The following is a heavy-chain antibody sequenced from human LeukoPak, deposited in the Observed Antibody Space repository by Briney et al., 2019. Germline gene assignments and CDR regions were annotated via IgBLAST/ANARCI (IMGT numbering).Heavy chain of an antibody. Sequence: GRSLRLSCAAPGFTFDDYAMHWVRHAPGKGLEWVSGISWNSGSIGYADSVKGRFTISRDNAKNSLYLQMNSLRAEDTALYYCAKDKWYDSSDYFDYWGQGTLVTVSS. CDR2: ISWNSGSI. D-gene: IGHD3-22*01. CDR1: GFTFDDYA. J-gene: IGHJ4*02. V-gene: IGHV3-9*01. CDR3: AKDKWYDSSDYFDY.